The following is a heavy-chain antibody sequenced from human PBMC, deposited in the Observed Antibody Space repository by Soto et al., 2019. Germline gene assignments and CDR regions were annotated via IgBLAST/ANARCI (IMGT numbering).Heavy chain of an antibody. CDR1: GFTFGDYG. D-gene: IGHD3-3*01. CDR2: VTWNSGNI. CDR3: LKDGLTSLFGLVYDGSNI. J-gene: IGHJ3*02. V-gene: IGHV3-9*01. Sequence: EVQLVESGGGLVPPGRSLRLSCVASGFTFGDYGMHWVRQAPGRGPEWVSGVTWNSGNIAYAETVKGRFTISRDNAKNSLYLQMNSLRAEDTALYYCLKDGLTSLFGLVYDGSNIWGHGTMVIVSS.